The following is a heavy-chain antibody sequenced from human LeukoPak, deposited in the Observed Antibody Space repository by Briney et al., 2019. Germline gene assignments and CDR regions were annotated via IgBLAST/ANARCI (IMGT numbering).Heavy chain of an antibody. Sequence: PGGSLRLSCAASGFTFSSYGMHWVRQAPGKGLEWVAFIWYDGSSKYYADSVKGRFTISRDNSKNTLYLQMNRLISEDTAVYHCAKDTGTESNYFDYWGQGTLVTVSS. D-gene: IGHD1-7*01. CDR3: AKDTGTESNYFDY. V-gene: IGHV3-30*02. CDR1: GFTFSSYG. CDR2: IWYDGSSK. J-gene: IGHJ4*02.